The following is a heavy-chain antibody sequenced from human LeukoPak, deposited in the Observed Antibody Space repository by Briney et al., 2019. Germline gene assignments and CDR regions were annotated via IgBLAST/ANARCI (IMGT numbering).Heavy chain of an antibody. CDR1: RFTLSSYW. Sequence: GGSLRLSCAASRFTLSSYWMSCVRPAPGKGREWVANIKQDGSEKYYVDSVKGRFTISRDNAKNSLYLQMNSLRAEDTAVYYCARRWEPTYYFDYWGQGTLVTVSS. J-gene: IGHJ4*02. CDR3: ARRWEPTYYFDY. D-gene: IGHD4-23*01. CDR2: IKQDGSEK. V-gene: IGHV3-7*01.